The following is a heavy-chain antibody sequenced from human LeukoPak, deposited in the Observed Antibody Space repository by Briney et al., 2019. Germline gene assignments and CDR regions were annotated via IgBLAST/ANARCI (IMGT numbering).Heavy chain of an antibody. CDR3: AHSGYSHDAFDI. Sequence: SGPTLVKPTQTLTLTCTFSGFSLSTSGVGVGWIRQPPGKALEWLALIYWDDDKRYSPSRKSRLHITQDTSKNQVVLTMTNREPVDTATYYCAHSGYSHDAFDIWRQKTMLTVPS. V-gene: IGHV2-5*02. D-gene: IGHD2-15*01. CDR2: IYWDDDK. CDR1: GFSLSTSGVG. J-gene: IGHJ3*02.